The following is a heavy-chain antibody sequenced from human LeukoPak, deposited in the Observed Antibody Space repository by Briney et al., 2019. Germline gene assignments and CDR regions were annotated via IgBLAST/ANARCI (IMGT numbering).Heavy chain of an antibody. CDR1: GFTFSSYW. CDR3: ARVETDSWSGYYHTYYYYYMDV. D-gene: IGHD3-3*01. V-gene: IGHV3-7*01. Sequence: GGSLRLSCAVSGFTFSSYWMTWVRQAPGKGLEWVANIKQDGSEKYYVDSVKGRFTISRDNAKNSLYLQMNSLRAEDTAVYYCARVETDSWSGYYHTYYYYYMDVWGKGTTVTVSS. J-gene: IGHJ6*03. CDR2: IKQDGSEK.